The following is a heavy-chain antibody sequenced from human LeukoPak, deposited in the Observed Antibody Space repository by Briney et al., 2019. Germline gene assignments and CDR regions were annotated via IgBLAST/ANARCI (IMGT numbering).Heavy chain of an antibody. CDR3: ARAGSGYSYGYTDY. CDR2: IYYSGST. CDR1: GGSISSGDYY. D-gene: IGHD5-18*01. J-gene: IGHJ4*02. V-gene: IGHV4-30-4*01. Sequence: SETLSLTCTVSGGSISSGDYYWGWIRQPPGKGLEWIGYIYYSGSTYYNPSLKSRVTISVDTSKNQFSLKLSSVTAADTAVYYCARAGSGYSYGYTDYWGQGTLVTVSS.